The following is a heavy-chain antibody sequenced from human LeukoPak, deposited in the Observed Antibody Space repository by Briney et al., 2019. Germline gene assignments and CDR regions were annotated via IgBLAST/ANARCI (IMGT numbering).Heavy chain of an antibody. CDR2: IYYSGST. CDR3: ARRVWGAAMVNY. Sequence: SETLSLTCTVSGGSISSSSYYWGWIRQPPGKGLEWIGSIYYSGSTYYNPSLKSRVTISVDTSKNQSSLKLSSVTAADTAVYYCARRVWGAAMVNYWGQGTLVTVSS. D-gene: IGHD5-18*01. J-gene: IGHJ4*02. CDR1: GGSISSSSYY. V-gene: IGHV4-39*01.